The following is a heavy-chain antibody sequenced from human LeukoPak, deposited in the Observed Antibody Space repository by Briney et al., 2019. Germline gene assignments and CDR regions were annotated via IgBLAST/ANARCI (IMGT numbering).Heavy chain of an antibody. CDR1: GFTFSSYG. CDR2: IWYDGSNK. V-gene: IGHV3-33*06. Sequence: GGSLRLSCAASGFTFSSYGTHWVRQAPGKGLEWVALIWYDGSNKYYADSVKGRFTISRDNSKNILYLQMNSLRAEDTAVYYCAKADGLYSSTYYYFDYWGQGNLVTVSS. CDR3: AKADGLYSSTYYYFDY. D-gene: IGHD6-13*01. J-gene: IGHJ4*02.